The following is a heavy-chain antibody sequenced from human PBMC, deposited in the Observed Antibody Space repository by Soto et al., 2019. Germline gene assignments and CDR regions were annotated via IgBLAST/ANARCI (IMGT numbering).Heavy chain of an antibody. J-gene: IGHJ4*02. CDR2: ISYDGSYK. Sequence: QVQLVESGGGVVQPGRSLRLPCAASGFTFSSCAMHWVRQAPGKGLEWVAVISYDGSYKYYADSVKGRFTISRDNSKNTLYLQMNSLRAEDTAVYYCAREGCSSTSCYTLDYWGQGTLVTVSS. CDR1: GFTFSSCA. D-gene: IGHD2-2*02. CDR3: AREGCSSTSCYTLDY. V-gene: IGHV3-30-3*01.